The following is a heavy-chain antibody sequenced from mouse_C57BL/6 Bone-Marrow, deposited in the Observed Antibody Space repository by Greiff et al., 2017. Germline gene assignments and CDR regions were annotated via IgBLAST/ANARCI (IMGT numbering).Heavy chain of an antibody. J-gene: IGHJ3*01. CDR3: ARRGYGYDLGFAY. CDR2: ITPYNGDT. D-gene: IGHD2-2*01. CDR1: GYSFTGYF. Sequence: EVQLQQSGPELVKPGASVKISCKASGYSFTGYFMNWVKQSHGTSLEWIGRITPYNGDTFYNQKFKGKATLTVDKYSSTAHIELLSLTSEDFAVYYCARRGYGYDLGFAYWGQGTLVTVSA. V-gene: IGHV1-37*01.